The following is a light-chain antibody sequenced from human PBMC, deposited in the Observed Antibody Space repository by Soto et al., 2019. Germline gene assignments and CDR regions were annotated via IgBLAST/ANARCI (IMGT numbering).Light chain of an antibody. CDR1: QSLRGW. CDR2: DAS. J-gene: IGKJ1*01. V-gene: IGKV1-5*01. Sequence: DIQITHSASTLSSCVVDSVTITCRASQSLRGWLAWYQQRPGKAPKALIYDASTLASGVPSRFNGSGSGTEFTLTISSLQTDDFATYYCQQYNNYSTFGQGTKVDI. CDR3: QQYNNYST.